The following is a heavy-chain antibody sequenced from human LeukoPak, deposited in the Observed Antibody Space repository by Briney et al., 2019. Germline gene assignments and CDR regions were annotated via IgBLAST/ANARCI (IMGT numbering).Heavy chain of an antibody. J-gene: IGHJ6*02. Sequence: PSETLSLTCTVSGGSISSYYSRWIRQPPGKGLEWIGYIYYSGSHNYNPSLKSRVPISVDTSKNQFSLKLSSVTAADTAVYYCARHGVNYDFWSGYYPGSGMDVWGQGTTVTASS. CDR1: GGSISSYY. V-gene: IGHV4-59*08. D-gene: IGHD3-3*01. CDR3: ARHGVNYDFWSGYYPGSGMDV. CDR2: IYYSGSH.